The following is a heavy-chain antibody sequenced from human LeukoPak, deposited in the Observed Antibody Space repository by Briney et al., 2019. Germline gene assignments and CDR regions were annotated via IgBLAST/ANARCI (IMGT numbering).Heavy chain of an antibody. V-gene: IGHV3-30*02. Sequence: PGGSLRLFCAASGFTFSSYGMHWVRQAPGKGLEWVAFIRYDGSNKYYADSVKGRFTISRDNSKNTLYLQMNSLRAEDTAVCYCAKDRWDDYSSSWYAYYFDYWGQGTLVTVSS. CDR3: AKDRWDDYSSSWYAYYFDY. D-gene: IGHD6-13*01. J-gene: IGHJ4*02. CDR2: IRYDGSNK. CDR1: GFTFSSYG.